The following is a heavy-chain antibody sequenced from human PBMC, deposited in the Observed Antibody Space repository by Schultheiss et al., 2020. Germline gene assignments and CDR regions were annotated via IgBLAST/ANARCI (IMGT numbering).Heavy chain of an antibody. CDR1: GGSISSGGYY. D-gene: IGHD2-8*01. J-gene: IGHJ6*02. CDR3: ARDRANGEPYYYYGMDV. Sequence: SQTLSLTCTVSGGSISSGGYYWSWIRQHPGKGLEWIGYIYYSGSTYYNPSLKSRVTISVDTSKNQFSLKLSSVTAADTAVYYCARDRANGEPYYYYGMDVWGQGTTVTVSS. CDR2: IYYSGST. V-gene: IGHV4-31*03.